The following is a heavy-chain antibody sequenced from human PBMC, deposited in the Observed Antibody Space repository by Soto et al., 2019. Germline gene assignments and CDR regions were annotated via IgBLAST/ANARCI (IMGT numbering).Heavy chain of an antibody. D-gene: IGHD6-13*01. V-gene: IGHV4-4*02. CDR1: GDSVISNWW. CDR3: ARAPAPLYSSSWYYFDY. J-gene: IGHJ4*02. Sequence: PSETLSLTCAVSGDSVISNWWWGWVRQSPGKGVEWIADMLHSGNTNYSPSLESRVTLSVDKSKNQFSLKMNSMTAADTAVYYCARAPAPLYSSSWYYFDYWGQGTLVTVSS. CDR2: MLHSGNT.